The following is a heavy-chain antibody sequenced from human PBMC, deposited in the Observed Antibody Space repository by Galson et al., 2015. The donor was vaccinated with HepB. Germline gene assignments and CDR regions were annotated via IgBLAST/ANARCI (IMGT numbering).Heavy chain of an antibody. CDR2: ISPCNRDT. Sequence: SVKVSCKPSGYTFSTYAITWVRQAPGQGLEWMGWISPCNRDTNYARKFKGRVTMTTDKFTSTAYMELRSLRAEDTAVYYCASGALVGVGGGRQHNGFDPWGQGTLVTVSS. CDR3: ASGALVGVGGGRQHNGFDP. V-gene: IGHV1-18*01. D-gene: IGHD2-15*01. J-gene: IGHJ5*02. CDR1: GYTFSTYA.